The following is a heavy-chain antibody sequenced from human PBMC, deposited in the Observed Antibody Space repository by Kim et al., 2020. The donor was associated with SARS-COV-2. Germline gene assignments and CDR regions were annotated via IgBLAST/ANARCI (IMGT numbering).Heavy chain of an antibody. CDR1: GGSISSGGYY. V-gene: IGHV4-31*03. CDR2: IYYSGST. J-gene: IGHJ6*02. CDR3: ARAPNYDFWSGYYYYYGMDV. D-gene: IGHD3-3*01. Sequence: SETLSLTCTVSGGSISSGGYYWSWIRQHPGKGLEWIGYIYYSGSTYYNPSLKSRVTISVDTSKNQFSLKLSSVTAADTAVYYCARAPNYDFWSGYYYYYGMDVWGQGTTVTVSS.